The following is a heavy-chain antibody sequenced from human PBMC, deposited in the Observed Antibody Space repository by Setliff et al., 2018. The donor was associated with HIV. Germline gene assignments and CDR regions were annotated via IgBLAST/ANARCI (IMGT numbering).Heavy chain of an antibody. J-gene: IGHJ4*02. V-gene: IGHV4-59*01. CDR1: GGSISSYY. CDR2: IYYNGNT. D-gene: IGHD4-17*01. Sequence: PSETLSLTCTVSGGSISSYYWSWIRQPPGKGLEWIGYIYYNGNTNYSPSLKSRVTISVDTSKNQLSLKLSSVTAADTAVYYCAREIYGGNSRPFDYWGQGTLVTVSS. CDR3: AREIYGGNSRPFDY.